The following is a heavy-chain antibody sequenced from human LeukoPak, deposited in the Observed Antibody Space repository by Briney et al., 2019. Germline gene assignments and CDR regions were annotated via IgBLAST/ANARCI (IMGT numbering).Heavy chain of an antibody. J-gene: IGHJ3*02. CDR1: GFTFSSYW. CDR2: MKQDGSES. D-gene: IGHD6-25*01. Sequence: GGSLRLSCAASGFTFSSYWMAWVRQAPGNGLEWVANMKQDGSESYSVDSVRGRFTISRDNAKNSLYLQMNSLRAEDTAVYYCARSLAAGFDIWGQGTMVPVSS. V-gene: IGHV3-7*04. CDR3: ARSLAAGFDI.